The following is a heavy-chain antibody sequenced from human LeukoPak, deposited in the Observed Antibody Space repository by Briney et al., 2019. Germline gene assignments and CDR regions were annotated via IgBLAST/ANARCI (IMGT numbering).Heavy chain of an antibody. J-gene: IGHJ4*02. Sequence: GGSLRLSCAASGFTFHEYAMHWVRQPPGKGLEWVSGISWNSNNIAYADSVKGRSGRFTISRDNAKNSLYLQMDSLRAEDTALYYCVKDISYGGGAAWRLDYWGQGTLVTVSS. CDR3: VKDISYGGGAAWRLDY. D-gene: IGHD4-23*01. V-gene: IGHV3-9*01. CDR2: ISWNSNNI. CDR1: GFTFHEYA.